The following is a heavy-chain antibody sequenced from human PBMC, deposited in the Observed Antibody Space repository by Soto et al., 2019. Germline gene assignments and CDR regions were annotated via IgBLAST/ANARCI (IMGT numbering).Heavy chain of an antibody. J-gene: IGHJ6*02. CDR1: GGTFSSYA. CDR2: IIPIFGTA. Sequence: SVKVSCKASGGTFSSYAISWVRQAPGQGLEWMGGIIPIFGTANYAQKFQGRVTITADESTSTAYMELSSLRSEDTAVHYCARARGYSGYDEDYYGMDVWGQGTTVTVYS. D-gene: IGHD5-12*01. V-gene: IGHV1-69*13. CDR3: ARARGYSGYDEDYYGMDV.